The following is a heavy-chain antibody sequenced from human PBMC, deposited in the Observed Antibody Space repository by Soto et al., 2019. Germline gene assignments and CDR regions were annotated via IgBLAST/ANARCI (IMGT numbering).Heavy chain of an antibody. Sequence: GGSLRLSCAASGFSFSNAWMSWVRQAPGKGLEWVGRIKSKTDGGTTDYAAPVKGRFTISRDDSKNTLYLQMNSLKTEDTAVYYCTTQTDFWSGYYVDYWGQGTLVTVSS. D-gene: IGHD3-3*01. V-gene: IGHV3-15*01. J-gene: IGHJ4*02. CDR1: GFSFSNAW. CDR3: TTQTDFWSGYYVDY. CDR2: IKSKTDGGTT.